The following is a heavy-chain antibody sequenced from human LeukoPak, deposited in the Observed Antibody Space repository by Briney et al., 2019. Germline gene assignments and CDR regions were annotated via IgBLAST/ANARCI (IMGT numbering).Heavy chain of an antibody. V-gene: IGHV1-2*02. D-gene: IGHD6-13*01. Sequence: ASVKVSCKASEYTFTGYYMHWVRQAPGQGLEWMGWINPNSGGTNYAQKFQGRVTMTRDTSISTAYMELSRLRSDDTAVYYCARALPYTSTWFDYWGQGTLVTVSS. CDR1: EYTFTGYY. J-gene: IGHJ4*02. CDR2: INPNSGGT. CDR3: ARALPYTSTWFDY.